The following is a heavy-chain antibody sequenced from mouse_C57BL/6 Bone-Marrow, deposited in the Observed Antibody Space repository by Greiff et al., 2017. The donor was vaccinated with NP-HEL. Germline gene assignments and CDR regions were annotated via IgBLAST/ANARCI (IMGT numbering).Heavy chain of an antibody. CDR2: IYPGSGNT. CDR1: GYTFTDYY. D-gene: IGHD1-1*02. J-gene: IGHJ1*03. Sequence: VQGVESGAELVRPGASVKLSCKASGYTFTDYYINWVKQRPGQGLEWIARIYPGSGNTYYNEKFKGKATLTAEQSSSTAYMQLSSLTSEYAAVYFCARPVATGYWYFDGWGTGTTVTVSS. CDR3: ARPVATGYWYFDG. V-gene: IGHV1-76*01.